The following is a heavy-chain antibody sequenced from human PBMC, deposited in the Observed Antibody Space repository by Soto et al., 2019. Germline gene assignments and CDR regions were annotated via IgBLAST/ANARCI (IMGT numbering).Heavy chain of an antibody. CDR3: ARGGVTIFGVVIDYYYYYGMDV. J-gene: IGHJ6*02. CDR1: GYTFTSYG. D-gene: IGHD3-3*01. Sequence: GASVKVYCKTSGYTFTSYGISWVRQAPGQGLEWMGWISAYNGNTNYAQKLQGRVTMTTDTSTSTAYMELRSLRSDDTAVYYCARGGVTIFGVVIDYYYYYGMDVWGQGTTVTVSS. CDR2: ISAYNGNT. V-gene: IGHV1-18*01.